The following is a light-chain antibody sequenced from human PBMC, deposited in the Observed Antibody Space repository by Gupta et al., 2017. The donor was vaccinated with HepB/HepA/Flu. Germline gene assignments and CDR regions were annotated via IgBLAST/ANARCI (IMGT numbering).Light chain of an antibody. Sequence: SVLTQSPGTLSLSPGERVTLSCRASHSVTRSYLGWYQQIPGQAPSLLIYGTSNRATGIPDRFSGSGSGTDFTLTINRLEPEDFAVYYCQQYGSSAITFGQGTRLEIK. J-gene: IGKJ5*01. CDR3: QQYGSSAIT. CDR1: HSVTRSY. CDR2: GTS. V-gene: IGKV3-20*01.